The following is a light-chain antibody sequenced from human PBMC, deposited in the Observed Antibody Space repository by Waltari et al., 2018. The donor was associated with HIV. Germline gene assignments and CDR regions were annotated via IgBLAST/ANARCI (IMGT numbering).Light chain of an antibody. Sequence: QSALTQPPSASGSPGQSVTISCTGTSSDVGGYNYVSCYQQHPGKAPKLMIYEVTKRPSGVPGRFSGSKSGNTASLTVSGLQAEDEADYYCSSYAGSNNFVFGTGTKVTVL. V-gene: IGLV2-8*01. CDR2: EVT. CDR1: SSDVGGYNY. J-gene: IGLJ1*01. CDR3: SSYAGSNNFV.